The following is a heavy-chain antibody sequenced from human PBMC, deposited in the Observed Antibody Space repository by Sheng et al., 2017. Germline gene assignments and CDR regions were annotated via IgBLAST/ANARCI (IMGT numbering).Heavy chain of an antibody. V-gene: IGHV3-64D*09. CDR1: GFTFSTYA. CDR3: VKDYGGSPGRRYWFDY. Sequence: EVQLVESGGGLVQPGGSLRLSCSASGFTFSTYAMHWVRQAPGKGLEYVSSINSDGGSTYYVDSVKGRFTISRDNSKNTLYLQMSSLRAEDTAVYYCVKDYGGSPGRRYWFDYWDQGTLVTVSS. D-gene: IGHD2-15*01. CDR2: INSDGGST. J-gene: IGHJ4*02.